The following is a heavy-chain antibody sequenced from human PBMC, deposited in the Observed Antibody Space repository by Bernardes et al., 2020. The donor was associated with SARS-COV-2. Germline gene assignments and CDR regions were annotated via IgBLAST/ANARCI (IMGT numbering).Heavy chain of an antibody. V-gene: IGHV3-9*01. J-gene: IGHJ4*02. CDR3: VKDLGVVTAAIGY. D-gene: IGHD2-21*02. CDR2: IRRASGII. Sequence: SLRLSCTASGFTFDDYAMHWVRQAPGKGLEWVSGIRRASGIIGYADSVRGRFIISRDNAKNSLSLQMNSLRPEDTALYYCVKDLGVVTAAIGYWGQGTLVTVSS. CDR1: GFTFDDYA.